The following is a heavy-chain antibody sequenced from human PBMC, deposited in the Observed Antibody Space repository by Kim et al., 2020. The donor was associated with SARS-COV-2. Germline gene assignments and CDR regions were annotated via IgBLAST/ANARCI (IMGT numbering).Heavy chain of an antibody. J-gene: IGHJ4*02. CDR2: NP. Sequence: NPTYAQGFTGRFVFSVDTSVSTAYLQISSLKAEDTAVYYCARAPDTAFDYWGQGTLVTVSS. CDR3: ARAPDTAFDY. D-gene: IGHD5-18*01. V-gene: IGHV7-4-1*02.